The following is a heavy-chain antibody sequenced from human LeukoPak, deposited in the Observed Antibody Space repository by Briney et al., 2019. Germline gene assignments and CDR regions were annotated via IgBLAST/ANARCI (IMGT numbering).Heavy chain of an antibody. V-gene: IGHV4-59*12. CDR1: GGSIRGYF. CDR3: ARVAVSGINSRYEIDY. D-gene: IGHD6-19*01. CDR2: IFYSGST. Sequence: SETLSLTCTVSGGSIRGYFWSWIRQPPGKGLEWIGYIFYSGSTYYNPSLMSRVTISLDTSKNQFSLKLSSVTAADTAVYYCARVAVSGINSRYEIDYWGQGTLVTVSS. J-gene: IGHJ4*02.